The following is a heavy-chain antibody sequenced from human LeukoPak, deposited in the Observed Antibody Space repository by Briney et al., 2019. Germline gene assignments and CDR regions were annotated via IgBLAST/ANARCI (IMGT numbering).Heavy chain of an antibody. J-gene: IGHJ3*02. D-gene: IGHD5-24*01. CDR1: GGSISSYY. CDR3: ARESTPADGYRAFDI. V-gene: IGHV4-59*01. CDR2: IYYSGNT. Sequence: PSETLSLTCTVSGGSISSYYWSWIRQPPGKGLEWIGYIYYSGNTNYNPSLKSRVTISVDTSKNQFSLNLSSVTAADTAVYYCARESTPADGYRAFDIWGQGTMVTVSS.